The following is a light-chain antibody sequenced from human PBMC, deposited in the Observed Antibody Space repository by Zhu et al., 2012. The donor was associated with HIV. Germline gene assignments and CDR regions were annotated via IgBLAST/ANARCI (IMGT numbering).Light chain of an antibody. V-gene: IGKV3-20*01. Sequence: EIVLTQSPGTLSLSPGERATLSCRASQTVAKDYLAWYQKKVGQPPRLLTYGASTRATGTPDRFSGSGSGTDFTLTISRLEPEDFAVYYCQQYGRSPLTFGGGTRVEIK. CDR1: QTVAKDY. CDR2: GAS. CDR3: QQYGRSPLT. J-gene: IGKJ4*01.